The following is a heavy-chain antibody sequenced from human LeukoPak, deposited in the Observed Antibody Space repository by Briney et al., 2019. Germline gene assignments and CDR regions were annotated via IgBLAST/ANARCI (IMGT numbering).Heavy chain of an antibody. CDR3: ARLTVTIAPYYYYYMDV. CDR1: GFTFSSYS. D-gene: IGHD4-17*01. CDR2: ISSSSSYI. J-gene: IGHJ6*03. V-gene: IGHV3-21*01. Sequence: GGSLRHSCAASGFTFSSYSMNWVRQAPGKGMEWVSSISSSSSYIYYADSVKGRFTISRDNAKNSLYLQRNSLRAEDTAVYYCARLTVTIAPYYYYYMDVWGKGTTVTVSS.